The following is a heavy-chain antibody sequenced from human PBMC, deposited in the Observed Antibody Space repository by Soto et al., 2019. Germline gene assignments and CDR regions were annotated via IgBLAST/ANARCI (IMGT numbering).Heavy chain of an antibody. CDR1: GGTFSSYA. CDR2: IIPIFGTA. J-gene: IGHJ4*02. CDR3: ASHYDSSGYYYLGLDY. D-gene: IGHD3-22*01. Sequence: QVQLVQSGAEVKKPGSSVKVSCKASGGTFSSYAISWVRQAPGQGLEWMGGIIPIFGTADYAQKFQGRVTITASESARKGTMKLSSPRSEETAVSYCASHYDSSGYYYLGLDYWGPGTLVTVSS. V-gene: IGHV1-69*12.